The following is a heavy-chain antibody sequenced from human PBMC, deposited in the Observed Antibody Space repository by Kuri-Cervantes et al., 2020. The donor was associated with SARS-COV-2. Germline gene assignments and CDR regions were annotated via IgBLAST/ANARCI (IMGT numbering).Heavy chain of an antibody. D-gene: IGHD3-3*01. CDR3: AIHTVFGVVIGRWFDP. CDR2: IIPIFGTA. CDR1: GGTFSSYA. J-gene: IGHJ5*02. V-gene: IGHV1-69*13. Sequence: SVKVSCKASGGTFSSYAISWVRQAPGQGLERMGGIIPIFGTANYAQKFQGRVTITADESTSTAYMELSSLRSEDTAVYYCAIHTVFGVVIGRWFDPWGQGTLVTVSS.